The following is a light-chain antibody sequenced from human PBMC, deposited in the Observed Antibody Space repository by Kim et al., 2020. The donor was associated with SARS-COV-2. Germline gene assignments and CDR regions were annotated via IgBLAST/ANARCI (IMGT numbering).Light chain of an antibody. CDR1: QDIRND. CDR3: LQHNSYPIT. CDR2: GAS. V-gene: IGKV1-17*01. Sequence: ASVGDRVTITCQASQDIRNDLGWYQQSPGRAPKRLIYGASSLQSGVPSRFSGSGSGTEVTLTISSLQPEDFATYFCLQHNSYPITFGQGTRLEIK. J-gene: IGKJ5*01.